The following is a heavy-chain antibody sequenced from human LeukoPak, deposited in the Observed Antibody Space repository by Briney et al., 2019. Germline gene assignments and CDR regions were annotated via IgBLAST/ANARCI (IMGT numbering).Heavy chain of an antibody. CDR1: GYTFTGYY. D-gene: IGHD3-16*01. J-gene: IGHJ6*03. CDR2: INPNSGGT. Sequence: ASVKVSCKASGYTFTGYYMHWVRQAPGQGLGWMGWINPNSGGTNYAQKFQGRVTMTRDTSISTAYMELSRLRSDDTAVYYCAREKSWGYYYYYMDVWGKGTTVTVSS. V-gene: IGHV1-2*02. CDR3: AREKSWGYYYYYMDV.